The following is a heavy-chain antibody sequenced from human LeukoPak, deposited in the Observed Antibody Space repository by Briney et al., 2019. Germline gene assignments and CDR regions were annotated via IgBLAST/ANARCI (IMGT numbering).Heavy chain of an antibody. CDR2: ISGSADST. J-gene: IGHJ4*02. Sequence: GGSLRLSCAASGFTFNSYAMSWVRQAPGKGLEWVSAISGSADSTYYADSVKGRLTISRDNSKNTLYLQMNRLRAEDTAVYYCAKDRGIISDYWGQGTLVTVSS. V-gene: IGHV3-23*01. CDR1: GFTFNSYA. CDR3: AKDRGIISDY. D-gene: IGHD3-10*01.